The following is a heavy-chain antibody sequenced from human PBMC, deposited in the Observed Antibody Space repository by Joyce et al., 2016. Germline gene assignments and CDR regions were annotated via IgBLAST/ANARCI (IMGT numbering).Heavy chain of an antibody. CDR1: GFTFSSYV. CDR2: MTVRGAAT. CDR3: AKDMPSSGWAFDY. J-gene: IGHJ4*02. V-gene: IGHV3-23*01. Sequence: EVQLLESGGGLVQPGGSLRLSCAASGFTFSSYVLGWVRQAPGEGLEGVSVMTVRGAATYYADSVNGRFTISRDDSKNTLSLQMNSLRAEDTAVYYCAKDMPSSGWAFDYWGQGVMVTVSS. D-gene: IGHD6-19*01.